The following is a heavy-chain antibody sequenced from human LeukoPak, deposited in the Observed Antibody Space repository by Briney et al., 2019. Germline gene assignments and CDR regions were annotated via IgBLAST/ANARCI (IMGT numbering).Heavy chain of an antibody. Sequence: SETLSLTCAVYGGSFSGYYWSWIRQPPGKGLEWIGEINHSGSTNYNPSLKSRVTISVGTSKNQFALKLSSVTDADTAVYYCARKFYGSGSYYNRWGQAALVTVSS. CDR2: INHSGST. D-gene: IGHD3-10*01. CDR3: ARKFYGSGSYYNR. CDR1: GGSFSGYY. J-gene: IGHJ4*02. V-gene: IGHV4-34*01.